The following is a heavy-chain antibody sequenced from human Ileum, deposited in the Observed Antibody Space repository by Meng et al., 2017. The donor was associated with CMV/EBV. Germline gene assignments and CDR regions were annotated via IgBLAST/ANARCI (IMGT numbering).Heavy chain of an antibody. CDR2: IYTSGST. D-gene: IGHD3-16*02. V-gene: IGHV4-4*07. CDR3: ARESQQLYRTLDY. Sequence: QGRLQESGPGLVKPSETLSLTCTVSGGSISSDYWSWIRQPAGKGLQWVGRIYTSGSTNYNPSLKSRVTMSVDTSKNQFSLNLSSVTAADTAVYYCARESQQLYRTLDYWGQGTLVTVSS. J-gene: IGHJ4*02. CDR1: GGSISSDY.